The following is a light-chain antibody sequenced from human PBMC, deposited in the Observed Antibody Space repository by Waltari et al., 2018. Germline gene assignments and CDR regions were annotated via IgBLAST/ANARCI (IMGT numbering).Light chain of an antibody. J-gene: IGLJ3*02. CDR3: CSYIGDSAWV. CDR2: EVN. V-gene: IGLV2-23*02. CDR1: SRDIGLYNL. Sequence: QSALTQPASGSGSPGQSITISCTGTSRDIGLYNLVSWFQQDPGKAPKVIIYEVNKRPSWVSNRFSGSKSGNTASLTISGLQAEDEADYYCCSYIGDSAWVFRGGTKVTVL.